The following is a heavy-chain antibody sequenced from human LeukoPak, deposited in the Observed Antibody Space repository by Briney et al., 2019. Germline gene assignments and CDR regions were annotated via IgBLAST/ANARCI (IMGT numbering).Heavy chain of an antibody. CDR3: ARVLSGYASPLGY. CDR2: INSDGSST. CDR1: GFTFSSYW. V-gene: IGHV3-74*01. J-gene: IGHJ4*02. Sequence: GGSLRLSCAASGFTFSSYWMHWVRQAPGKGLVWVSRINSDGSSTSYADSVRGRFSISRDNAKNTLYLQMNSLRAEDTAVYYCARVLSGYASPLGYWGQGTLVTVSA. D-gene: IGHD2-2*01.